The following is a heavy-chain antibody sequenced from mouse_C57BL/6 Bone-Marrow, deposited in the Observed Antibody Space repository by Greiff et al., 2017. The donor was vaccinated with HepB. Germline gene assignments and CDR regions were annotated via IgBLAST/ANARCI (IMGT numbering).Heavy chain of an antibody. V-gene: IGHV1-55*01. J-gene: IGHJ2*01. CDR2: IYPGSGST. D-gene: IGHD1-1*01. CDR3: ARIIITTVPFFDY. CDR1: GYTFTSYW. Sequence: QVQLKQSGAELVKPGASVKMSCKASGYTFTSYWITWVKQRPGQGLEWIGDIYPGSGSTNYNEKFKSKATLTVDTSSSTAYMQLSSLTSEDSAVYYCARIIITTVPFFDYWGQGTTLTVSS.